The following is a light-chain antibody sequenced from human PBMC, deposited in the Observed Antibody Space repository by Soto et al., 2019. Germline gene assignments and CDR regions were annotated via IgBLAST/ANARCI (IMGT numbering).Light chain of an antibody. CDR1: SSDVGGYNR. V-gene: IGLV2-14*01. CDR3: YSYRSGSAHV. J-gene: IGLJ1*01. CDR2: EVT. Sequence: QSALTQPASVSGSPGQSITISCTGTSSDVGGYNRVSWYQQHPDKAPKLIIYEVTNRPSGISNRFSGSKSGDTASLTISGLQAEDEADYYCYSYRSGSAHVFXTGTKLTVL.